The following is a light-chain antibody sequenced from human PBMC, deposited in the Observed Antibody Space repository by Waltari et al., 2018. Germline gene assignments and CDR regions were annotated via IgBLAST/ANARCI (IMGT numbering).Light chain of an antibody. Sequence: DVVLPPSPLPLPITPGQPASISCRSSQSLVHSDGNTYLTWYQQKPGQPPRLLIYKVSNRDSGVPDRFSGSGAGTDVTQKISRVEAEDVGVYYGGQGTHGPFTFGPGTKLDIK. CDR3: GQGTHGPFT. J-gene: IGKJ3*01. V-gene: IGKV2-30*02. CDR1: QSLVHSDGNTY. CDR2: KVS.